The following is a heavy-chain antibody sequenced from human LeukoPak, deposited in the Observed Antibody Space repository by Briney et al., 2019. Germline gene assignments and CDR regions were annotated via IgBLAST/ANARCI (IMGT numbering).Heavy chain of an antibody. Sequence: SETLSLTCAVHGGSFSAYYWSWIRQPPGKGLELIGEINDSGGTNYNPSLRGRVTISVDTSKNQFSLMLRSVTAADTAVYYCADDYGDWGQGTLVTVSS. V-gene: IGHV4-34*01. CDR2: INDSGGT. J-gene: IGHJ4*02. CDR3: ADDYGD. D-gene: IGHD4-17*01. CDR1: GGSFSAYY.